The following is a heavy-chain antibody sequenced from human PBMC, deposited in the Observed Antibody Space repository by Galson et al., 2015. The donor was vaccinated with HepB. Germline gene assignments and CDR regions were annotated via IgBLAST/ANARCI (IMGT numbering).Heavy chain of an antibody. J-gene: IGHJ4*02. Sequence: LRLSCAASGLTFSNLWMSWVRQAPGKGLEWVANINPDGSVTSYVDSVKGRFTISRDNAKDSLFLQMNSLRAEDTAVYYCAKGVLWGQGTLVTVSS. CDR2: INPDGSVT. CDR3: AKGVL. CDR1: GLTFSNLW. D-gene: IGHD2/OR15-2a*01. V-gene: IGHV3-7*03.